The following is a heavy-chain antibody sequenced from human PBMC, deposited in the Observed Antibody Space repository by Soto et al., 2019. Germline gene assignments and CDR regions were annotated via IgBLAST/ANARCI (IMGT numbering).Heavy chain of an antibody. D-gene: IGHD2-21*02. CDR3: VRGGGVDVVTPTRIVFDY. V-gene: IGHV1-2*02. Sequence: QVQLVQSGAEVKKPGASVKVSCKVSGYTFTGNYMHWMRQAPGQGPEWMGWINPRNGDTDYAQKFQGRVTITRATSISTAYMALSSLTSDDTAIYVCVRGGGVDVVTPTRIVFDYWGQGTLLTVAS. CDR1: GYTFTGNY. J-gene: IGHJ4*02. CDR2: INPRNGDT.